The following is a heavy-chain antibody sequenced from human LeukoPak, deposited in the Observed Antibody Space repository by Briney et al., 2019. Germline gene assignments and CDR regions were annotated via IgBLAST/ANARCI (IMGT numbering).Heavy chain of an antibody. Sequence: GGSLRLSCAASGFIFRSYNMYWVRQAPGKGPKWVSSITSSSSYIFYADSVKGRFTVSRDDATNSVYLEMNSLRAEDTAVYYCARGGDKRLARNWFDPWGQGTVVTVSS. D-gene: IGHD3-16*01. CDR3: ARGGDKRLARNWFDP. CDR2: ITSSSSYI. CDR1: GFIFRSYN. V-gene: IGHV3-21*01. J-gene: IGHJ5*02.